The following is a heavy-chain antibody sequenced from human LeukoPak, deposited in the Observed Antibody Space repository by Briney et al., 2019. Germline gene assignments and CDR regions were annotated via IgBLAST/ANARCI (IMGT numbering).Heavy chain of an antibody. V-gene: IGHV4-59*01. CDR2: IYYSGST. D-gene: IGHD6-19*01. J-gene: IGHJ4*02. CDR1: GGSISSYY. Sequence: SETLSLTCTASGGSISSYYWSWIRQPPGKGLEWIGNIYYSGSTNYNPSLKSRVTISVDTSKNQFSLKLSSVTAADTAVFYCARGGSSGWLLDYWGQGTLVTVSS. CDR3: ARGGSSGWLLDY.